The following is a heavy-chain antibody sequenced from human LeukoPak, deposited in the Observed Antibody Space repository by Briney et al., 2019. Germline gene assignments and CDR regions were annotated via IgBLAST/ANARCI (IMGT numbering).Heavy chain of an antibody. V-gene: IGHV3-21*01. CDR1: GFTFSSYS. D-gene: IGHD5-24*01. Sequence: GGSLRLSCAASGFTFSSYSMNWVRQAPGKGLEWVSSISSSSSYIYYADSVKGRFTISRDNAKNSLYLQMNSLRAEDTAVYYCARDRDGSNLFDYWGQGTLVTVSS. CDR3: ARDRDGSNLFDY. CDR2: ISSSSSYI. J-gene: IGHJ4*02.